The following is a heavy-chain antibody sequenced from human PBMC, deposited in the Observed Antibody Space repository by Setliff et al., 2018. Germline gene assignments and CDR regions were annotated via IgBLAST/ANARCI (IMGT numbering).Heavy chain of an antibody. V-gene: IGHV3-49*04. Sequence: RLSCTASGLTFGDYAMGWVRQAPGKGLEWVGYIRSKAYGETTEYAASVEDRFTISRDDPKNTAYLQMNSLKTDDTGVYYCTTYCDSTTCALDYWGQGILVTVSS. D-gene: IGHD2-2*01. J-gene: IGHJ4*02. CDR1: GLTFGDYA. CDR3: TTYCDSTTCALDY. CDR2: IRSKAYGETT.